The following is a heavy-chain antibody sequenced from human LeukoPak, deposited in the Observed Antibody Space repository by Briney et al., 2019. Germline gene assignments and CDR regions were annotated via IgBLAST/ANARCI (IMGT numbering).Heavy chain of an antibody. CDR2: THYSGST. J-gene: IGHJ6*02. D-gene: IGHD2-15*01. Sequence: SETLSLTCTVSGGSISSYYWSWIRQPAGKVLEWIGYTHYSGSTTYNPSLKSRVTISVDASKNQFSRKRSSVTAADTAVYYCARDSVVVVAATQDYYYYGMDVWGQGTTVTVSS. CDR1: GGSISSYY. V-gene: IGHV4-59*01. CDR3: ARDSVVVVAATQDYYYYGMDV.